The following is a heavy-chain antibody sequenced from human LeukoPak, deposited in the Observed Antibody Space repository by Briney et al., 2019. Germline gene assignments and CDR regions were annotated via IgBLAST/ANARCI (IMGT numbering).Heavy chain of an antibody. J-gene: IGHJ4*02. CDR2: ISYDGSNK. Sequence: PGGSLRLSCAASGFTFSSYGMHWVRQAPGKGLEWVAVISYDGSNKYYADSVKGRFTISRDNSKNTLYLQMNSLRAEDTAVYYCAKDSHYYDSSGYYRVRNHYFDYWGQGTLVTVSS. CDR1: GFTFSSYG. D-gene: IGHD3-22*01. CDR3: AKDSHYYDSSGYYRVRNHYFDY. V-gene: IGHV3-30*18.